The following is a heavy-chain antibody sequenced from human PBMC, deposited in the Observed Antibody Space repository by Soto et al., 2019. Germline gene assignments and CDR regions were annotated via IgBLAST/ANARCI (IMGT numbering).Heavy chain of an antibody. V-gene: IGHV1-2*04. Sequence: QLVQSGAEVKNPGASVKVSCTTSGYTFTDYYIHWVRQAPGQGLVWMGWINPNSGGTNYAQKCQGSVTMTRDPSVSTAYMELSRLTSDDTAVYYWARDILNSNYGLDYYNYGVDVWGQGPTVTVSS. CDR3: ARDILNSNYGLDYYNYGVDV. J-gene: IGHJ6*02. D-gene: IGHD4-4*01. CDR2: INPNSGGT. CDR1: GYTFTDYY.